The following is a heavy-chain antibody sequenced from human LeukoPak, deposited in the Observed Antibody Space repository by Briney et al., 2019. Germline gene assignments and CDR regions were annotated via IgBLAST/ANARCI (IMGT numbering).Heavy chain of an antibody. D-gene: IGHD3-3*01. V-gene: IGHV3-30*18. CDR3: AKGLTIFGVISSHALDV. CDR2: ISYDGDKK. CDR1: GFTFSSYG. Sequence: GGSLRLSCAASGFTFSSYGMYWVRQAPGKGLEWVALISYDGDKKNYADPVKGRFTVSRDNSKNTLYVQMNSLRAEDTAVYYCAKGLTIFGVISSHALDVWGRGTTVTVSS. J-gene: IGHJ6*02.